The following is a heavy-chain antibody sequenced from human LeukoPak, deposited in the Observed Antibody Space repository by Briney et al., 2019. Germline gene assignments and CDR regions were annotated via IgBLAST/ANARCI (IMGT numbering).Heavy chain of an antibody. Sequence: SETLSLTCTVSGGSISSGDYYWSWIRQHPGKGLEWIGYIYYSGNTYYNPSLKSRVTISVDTSKNQFSLKLSSVTDADTAVYYCATRGYGSAWHSQNWGQGTLVTVSS. J-gene: IGHJ4*02. CDR3: ATRGYGSAWHSQN. V-gene: IGHV4-31*03. CDR1: GGSISSGDYY. D-gene: IGHD6-25*01. CDR2: IYYSGNT.